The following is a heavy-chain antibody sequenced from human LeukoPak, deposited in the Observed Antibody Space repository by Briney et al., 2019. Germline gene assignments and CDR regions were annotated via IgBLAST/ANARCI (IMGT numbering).Heavy chain of an antibody. CDR2: ISWNSGSI. D-gene: IGHD3-22*01. J-gene: IGHJ4*02. Sequence: GGSLRLSCAASGFTFDDYAMHWVRQAPGKGLEWVSGISWNSGSIGYADSVKGRFTISRDNAKNSLYLQMNSLRAEDTALYYCGKGSYYDSSGLAYWGQGTLVTVSS. CDR3: GKGSYYDSSGLAY. V-gene: IGHV3-9*01. CDR1: GFTFDDYA.